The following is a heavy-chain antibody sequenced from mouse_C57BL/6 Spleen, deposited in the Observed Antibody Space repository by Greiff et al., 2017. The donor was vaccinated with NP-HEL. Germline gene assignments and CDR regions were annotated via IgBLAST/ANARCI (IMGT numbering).Heavy chain of an antibody. CDR2: IYPGDGDT. V-gene: IGHV1-80*01. J-gene: IGHJ2*01. CDR3: TRDSSGGY. CDR1: GYAFSSYW. D-gene: IGHD3-2*02. Sequence: QVQLQQSGAELVKPGASVKISCKASGYAFSSYWMNWVKQRPGQGLEWIGQIYPGDGDTNYNGKFKGKATLTADKSSSTAYMQRSSLASEDSAVYFCTRDSSGGYWGQGTTLTVSS.